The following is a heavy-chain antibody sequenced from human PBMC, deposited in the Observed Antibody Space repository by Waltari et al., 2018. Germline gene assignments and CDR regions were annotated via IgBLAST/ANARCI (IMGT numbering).Heavy chain of an antibody. CDR2: INGDGQII. V-gene: IGHV3-74*01. CDR1: GFTFSNFW. D-gene: IGHD6-6*01. CDR3: ARDRLTPSSPGDNFDH. J-gene: IGHJ4*02. Sequence: EVQLVESVGGLVQPGGSLRLSCSASGFTFSNFWMRWVRHAPGKGLMWVSRINGDGQIITYADSVKGRFTISRDNAKSTLYLQMNSLRVEDTGLYYCARDRLTPSSPGDNFDHWGQGTLVTVSP.